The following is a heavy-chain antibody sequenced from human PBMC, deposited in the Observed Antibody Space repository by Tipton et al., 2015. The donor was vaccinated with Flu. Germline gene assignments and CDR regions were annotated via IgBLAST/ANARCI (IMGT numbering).Heavy chain of an antibody. Sequence: QLVQSGAEVKKPGASVKVSCKASGYTFTSYDINWVRQATGQGLEWMGWMNPNSGNTGYAQKFQGRVTMTRNTSISTAYMELSSLRSEDTAVYYCARGQITYYYDSSGYYHYGMDVWGQGTTVTVSS. CDR2: MNPNSGNT. CDR1: GYTFTSYD. CDR3: ARGQITYYYDSSGYYHYGMDV. V-gene: IGHV1-8*01. D-gene: IGHD3-22*01. J-gene: IGHJ6*02.